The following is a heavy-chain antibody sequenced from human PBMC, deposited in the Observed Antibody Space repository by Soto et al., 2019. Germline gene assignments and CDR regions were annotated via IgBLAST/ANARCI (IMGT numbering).Heavy chain of an antibody. CDR2: ISYDGSNK. Sequence: PGGFLRLSCAASGVTFISYGMHWVRQAPGKGLEWVAVISYDGSNKYYADSVKGRFTISRDNSKNTLYLQMNSLRAEDTAVYYCAKGMDDWGVDYWGQGTLVTVSS. D-gene: IGHD3-16*01. CDR1: GVTFISYG. CDR3: AKGMDDWGVDY. J-gene: IGHJ4*02. V-gene: IGHV3-30*18.